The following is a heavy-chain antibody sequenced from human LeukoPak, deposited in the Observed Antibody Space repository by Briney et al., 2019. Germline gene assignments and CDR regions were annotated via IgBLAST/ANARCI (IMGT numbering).Heavy chain of an antibody. V-gene: IGHV3-30*04. J-gene: IGHJ4*02. CDR3: ARDYYLPRSFDY. CDR2: ISYDGSNK. CDR1: GFTFSSYA. Sequence: GGSLRLSCAASGFTFSSYAMHWVRQAPGKGLEWVAVISYDGSNKYYADSVKGRFTISRDNSKNTLYLQMNSLRAEDTAVYYCARDYYLPRSFDYWGQGTLVTVSS. D-gene: IGHD3-10*01.